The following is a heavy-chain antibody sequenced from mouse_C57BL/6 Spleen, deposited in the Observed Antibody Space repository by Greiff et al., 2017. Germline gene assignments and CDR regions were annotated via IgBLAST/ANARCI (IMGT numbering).Heavy chain of an antibody. V-gene: IGHV3-6*01. CDR3: APYDYQGYFDV. D-gene: IGHD2-4*01. J-gene: IGHJ1*03. CDR2: ISYDGSN. Sequence: EVQLQQSGPGLVKPSQSLSLTCSVTGYSITSGYYWNWIRQFPGNKLEWMGYISYDGSNNYNPSLKNRISITRDTSKNQFFLKLNSVTTEDTATYYCAPYDYQGYFDVWGTGTTVTVSS. CDR1: GYSITSGYY.